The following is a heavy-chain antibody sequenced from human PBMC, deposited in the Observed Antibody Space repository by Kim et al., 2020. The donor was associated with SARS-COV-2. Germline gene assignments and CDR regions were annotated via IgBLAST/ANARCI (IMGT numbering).Heavy chain of an antibody. V-gene: IGHV4-39*01. Sequence: TPSRQSRATMSLDTSKTQFSLRLSSVTAADTAVYYCTKPRAWGDTFDVWGQGTMVTVSS. D-gene: IGHD7-27*01. J-gene: IGHJ3*01. CDR3: TKPRAWGDTFDV.